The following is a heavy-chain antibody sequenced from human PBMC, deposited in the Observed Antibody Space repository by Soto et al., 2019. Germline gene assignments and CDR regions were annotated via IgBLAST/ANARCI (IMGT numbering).Heavy chain of an antibody. CDR3: ARPVAVSGRRNNWFDP. D-gene: IGHD3-16*01. CDR1: GGSISSSNW. CDR2: IYHSGST. J-gene: IGHJ5*02. V-gene: IGHV4-4*02. Sequence: SETLSLTCAVSGGSISSSNWWSWVRQPPGKGLEWIGEIYHSGSTNYNPSLKSRVTISVDTSKNQFSLKLSSVTAADTAVYYCARPVAVSGRRNNWFDPWGQGTLVTVSS.